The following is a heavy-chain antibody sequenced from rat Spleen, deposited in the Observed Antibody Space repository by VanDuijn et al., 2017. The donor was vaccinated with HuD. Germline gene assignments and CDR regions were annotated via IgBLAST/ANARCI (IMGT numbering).Heavy chain of an antibody. J-gene: IGHJ2*01. CDR1: GFTFSNYY. Sequence: EVQLVESGGGLVQPGRSMKLSCAASGFTFSNYYMAWFRQAPTKGLEWVASISNGGGNTYYRDSVKGRFTISRDNAKSTLYLQMDSLRSEDTAIYYCASNGFLSFDYWGQGVMVTVSS. CDR3: ASNGFLSFDY. D-gene: IGHD1-3*01. CDR2: ISNGGGNT. V-gene: IGHV5-25*01.